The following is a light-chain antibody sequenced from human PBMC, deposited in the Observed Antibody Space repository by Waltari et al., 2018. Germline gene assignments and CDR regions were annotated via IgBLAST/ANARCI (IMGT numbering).Light chain of an antibody. Sequence: LSVSPGGTVTLTCTLSSGSLSTTSYATWYQQTPGQAPRTLVYKGNSRSSGVPDRFSGSILGNKAALTITGAQAADEGDYYCSLYMGSGIWVFGGGTKLTVL. CDR1: SGSLSTTSY. CDR3: SLYMGSGIWV. CDR2: KGN. V-gene: IGLV8-61*01. J-gene: IGLJ3*02.